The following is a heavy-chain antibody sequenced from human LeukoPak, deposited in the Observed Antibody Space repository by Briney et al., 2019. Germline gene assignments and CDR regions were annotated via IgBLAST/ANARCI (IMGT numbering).Heavy chain of an antibody. J-gene: IGHJ4*02. CDR3: ARVEYSYGHIDY. V-gene: IGHV3-21*01. CDR2: ISSSSSYI. CDR1: GFTFSSYS. D-gene: IGHD5-18*01. Sequence: GGSLRLSCAGSGFTFSSYSMNWVRQAPGKGLEWVSSISSSSSYIYYADSVKGRFTISRDNAKNSLYLQMNSLRAEDTAVYYCARVEYSYGHIDYGGQGTLVTVSS.